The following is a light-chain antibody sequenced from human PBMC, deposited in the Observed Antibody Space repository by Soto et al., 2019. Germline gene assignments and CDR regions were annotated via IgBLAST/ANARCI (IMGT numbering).Light chain of an antibody. CDR3: QQRSNWPLT. CDR2: DAS. V-gene: IGKV3-11*01. CDR1: QSVSSY. J-gene: IGKJ4*01. Sequence: EIVLTQSPAILSVSPGERATLSCRPSQSVSSYLAWYQQKPGQAPRLLIYDASNRATGIPARFSGSGSGTDFTLTISSLEPEDFAVYYCQQRSNWPLTFGGGTKVDIK.